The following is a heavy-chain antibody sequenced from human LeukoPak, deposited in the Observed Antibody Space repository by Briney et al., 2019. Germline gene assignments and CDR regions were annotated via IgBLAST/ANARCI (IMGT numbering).Heavy chain of an antibody. V-gene: IGHV3-23*01. J-gene: IGHJ4*02. CDR3: AKDGGLWVSAHWGDS. CDR1: GFTFSSYT. CDR2: ITTSDGNT. D-gene: IGHD7-27*01. Sequence: EGSLRLSCAASGFTFSSYTMSWVRPAPGKGLEWVSTITTSDGNTYYADSVKGRFTVSRDNSKNTLFLQMNSLRAEDTAVYYCAKDGGLWVSAHWGDSWGRGTLVTVSS.